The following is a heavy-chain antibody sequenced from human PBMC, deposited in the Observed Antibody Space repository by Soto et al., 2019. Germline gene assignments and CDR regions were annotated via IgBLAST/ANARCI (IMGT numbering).Heavy chain of an antibody. CDR2: IYYTGST. J-gene: IGHJ4*02. CDR1: GGSISSGDYY. Sequence: QVQLQESGPGLVKPSQTLSLTCTVSGGSISSGDYYLSWIRQPPGKGLEWIGYIYYTGSTYYNPSLKSRVSILEDTSKTQFSLKLSSVTAADTAVYYCAREHIAVAGFDYWGPGTLVTVSS. CDR3: AREHIAVAGFDY. D-gene: IGHD6-19*01. V-gene: IGHV4-30-4*01.